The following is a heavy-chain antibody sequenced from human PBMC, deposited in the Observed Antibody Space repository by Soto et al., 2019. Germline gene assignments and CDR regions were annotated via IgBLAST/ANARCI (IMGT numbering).Heavy chain of an antibody. Sequence: EVQLLESGGDLVQPGGSLRLSCAASGFSLNNFAMTWVRQAPGKGLEWVSGITSSGDKTYYADSVKGRFIISRDNSKNTLYLQMNSPRVEDTALYYCARDCGSTSCSVWHYWGQGTLVTVSS. CDR2: ITSSGDKT. CDR3: ARDCGSTSCSVWHY. D-gene: IGHD2-2*01. V-gene: IGHV3-23*01. CDR1: GFSLNNFA. J-gene: IGHJ4*02.